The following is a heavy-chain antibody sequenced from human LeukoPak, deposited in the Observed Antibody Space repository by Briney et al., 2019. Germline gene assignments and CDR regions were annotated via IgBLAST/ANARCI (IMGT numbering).Heavy chain of an antibody. CDR2: ISSSGSST. J-gene: IGHJ4*02. V-gene: IGHV3-11*03. Sequence: PGGSLRLSCAASGFTFSDYYMNWIRQAPGKGLEWISYISSSGSSTRYADSVKGRFTISRGNTRNSLYLQMTSLRADDTAVYYCASKGGNWGQGTLVTVSS. D-gene: IGHD2-15*01. CDR1: GFTFSDYY. CDR3: ASKGGN.